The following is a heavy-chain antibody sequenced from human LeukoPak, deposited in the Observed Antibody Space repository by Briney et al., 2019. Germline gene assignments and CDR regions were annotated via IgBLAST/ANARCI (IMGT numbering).Heavy chain of an antibody. V-gene: IGHV1-18*01. Sequence: GASVKVSCKASGYTFTSYAMNWVRQAPGQGLEWMGWICAYNGNTNYAQKLQGRVTMTTDTSTSTAYMELRSLRSDDTAVYYCANYGGNGGAFDIWGQGTMVTVSS. J-gene: IGHJ3*02. CDR3: ANYGGNGGAFDI. CDR1: GYTFTSYA. D-gene: IGHD4-23*01. CDR2: ICAYNGNT.